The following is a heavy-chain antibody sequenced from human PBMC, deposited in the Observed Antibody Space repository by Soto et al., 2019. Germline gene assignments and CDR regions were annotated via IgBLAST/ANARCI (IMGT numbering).Heavy chain of an antibody. CDR2: IYYTGST. J-gene: IGHJ5*02. V-gene: IGHV4-31*02. CDR3: ARGVTRNRFDP. Sequence: WTWIRQHPGTGLEWIAYIYYTGSTYYNPSLKSRVTISLDTSKNQFSLKLSSVTAADTAVDYCARGVTRNRFDPWGQGTLVTVSA.